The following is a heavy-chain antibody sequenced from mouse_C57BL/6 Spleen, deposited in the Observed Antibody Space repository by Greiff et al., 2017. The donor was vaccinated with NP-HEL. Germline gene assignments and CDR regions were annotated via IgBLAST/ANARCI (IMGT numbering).Heavy chain of an antibody. V-gene: IGHV1-80*01. CDR3: ALYYYGLYAMDY. CDR1: GYAFSSYW. Sequence: QVQLQQSGAELVKPGASVKISCKASGYAFSSYWMNWVKQRPGKGLEWIGQIYPGDGDTNYNGKFKGKATLTADKSSSTAYMQLSSLTSEDSAVYFCALYYYGLYAMDYWGQGTSVTVSS. J-gene: IGHJ4*01. D-gene: IGHD1-1*01. CDR2: IYPGDGDT.